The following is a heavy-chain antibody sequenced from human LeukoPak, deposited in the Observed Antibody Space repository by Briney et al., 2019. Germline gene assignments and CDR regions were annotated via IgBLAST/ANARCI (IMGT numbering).Heavy chain of an antibody. CDR2: IHPNSGGT. CDR1: GYTFTGYY. Sequence: ASVKVSCKASGYTFTGYYMHWVRQAPGQGLEWMGWIHPNSGGTNYAQKFQGRVTMTRDTSISTAYMELSRLRSDDTAVYYCARWGGAVAGTVPPYYFDYWGQGTLVTVSS. J-gene: IGHJ4*02. V-gene: IGHV1-2*02. D-gene: IGHD6-19*01. CDR3: ARWGGAVAGTVPPYYFDY.